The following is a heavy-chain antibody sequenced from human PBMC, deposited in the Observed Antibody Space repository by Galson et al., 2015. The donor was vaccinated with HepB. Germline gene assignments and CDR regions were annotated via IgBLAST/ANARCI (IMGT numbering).Heavy chain of an antibody. J-gene: IGHJ4*02. V-gene: IGHV6-1*01. D-gene: IGHD6-19*01. Sequence: AISGDSVSSNSAAWNWVRQSPSRGLEWLGRTYYRSKWYNDYAVSVKSRITINPDTSKNQFSLQLNSVTPEDTAVYYCARAGTLLLQGQWLVLPQGYFDYWGQGTLVTVSS. CDR1: GDSVSSNSAA. CDR2: TYYRSKWYN. CDR3: ARAGTLLLQGQWLVLPQGYFDY.